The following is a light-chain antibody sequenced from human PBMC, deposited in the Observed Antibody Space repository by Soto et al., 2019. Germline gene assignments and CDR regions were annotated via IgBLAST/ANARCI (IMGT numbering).Light chain of an antibody. J-gene: IGKJ3*01. CDR1: QSVSSN. CDR3: QQYNNWPFT. CDR2: GAS. Sequence: EIVMTQSPATLSVSPGERATLSCRASQSVSSNLAWYPQKPGQVPRLLIYGASTRATGIPARFSGSRSGTEFTLTISSLQSEDFEVYYCQQYNNWPFTFGPGTKVDIK. V-gene: IGKV3D-15*01.